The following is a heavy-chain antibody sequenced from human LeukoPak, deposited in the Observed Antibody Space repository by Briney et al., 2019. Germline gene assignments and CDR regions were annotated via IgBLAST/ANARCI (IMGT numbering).Heavy chain of an antibody. V-gene: IGHV4-30-2*01. CDR3: ARAADLYDSSGYYLFDY. CDR1: GGSISSDGYS. CDR2: IYHSGST. Sequence: PSETLSLTCAVSGGSISSDGYSWSWIRQPPGKGLEWIGYIYHSGSTYYSPSLKSRVTISVDRSKNQFSLKLSSVTAADTAVYYCARAADLYDSSGYYLFDYWGQGTLVTVSS. J-gene: IGHJ4*02. D-gene: IGHD3-22*01.